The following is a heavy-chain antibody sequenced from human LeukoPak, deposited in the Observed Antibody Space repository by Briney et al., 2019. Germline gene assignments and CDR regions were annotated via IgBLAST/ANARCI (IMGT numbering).Heavy chain of an antibody. Sequence: ASVKVSCKASGYTFTGYYMHWVRQAPGQGLEWMGWINPNSGATDYAQKFQGRVIMTRDTSISTAYMELSRLRSDDTAVYYCAKDNGEGYSSYHHWGQGTLVTVSS. CDR1: GYTFTGYY. V-gene: IGHV1-2*02. D-gene: IGHD2-15*01. CDR2: INPNSGAT. J-gene: IGHJ1*01. CDR3: AKDNGEGYSSYHH.